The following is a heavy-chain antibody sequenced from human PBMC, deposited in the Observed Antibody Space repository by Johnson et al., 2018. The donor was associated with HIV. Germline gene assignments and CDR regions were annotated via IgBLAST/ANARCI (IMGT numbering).Heavy chain of an antibody. CDR2: IYWTGGRT. Sequence: VQLVESGGGVVRPGGSLRLSCAASGFSFDDYDMSWVRQAPGKGLEWVSGIYWTGGRTSYADSVKGRFTISRDNAKNLLYLQMNSLRAEDTAVFYCARTSEWATYQDAFDIWGQGTMVSVSS. J-gene: IGHJ3*02. D-gene: IGHD1-26*01. CDR3: ARTSEWATYQDAFDI. CDR1: GFSFDDYD. V-gene: IGHV3-20*04.